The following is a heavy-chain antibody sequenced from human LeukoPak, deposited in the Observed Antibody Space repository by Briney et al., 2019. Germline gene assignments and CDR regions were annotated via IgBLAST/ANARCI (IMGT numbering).Heavy chain of an antibody. CDR3: AKTASSSVE. V-gene: IGHV3-23*01. J-gene: IGHJ4*02. Sequence: PGGSLRLSCAASGFTFSTTGMSWVRQAPGKGLEWVSGISGNSDKTYYTDSVKGRFSVFRDNSRNTLYLQMNNVRVEDTALYYCAKTASSSVEWGQGTLVTVSS. CDR2: ISGNSDKT. D-gene: IGHD6-6*01. CDR1: GFTFSTTG.